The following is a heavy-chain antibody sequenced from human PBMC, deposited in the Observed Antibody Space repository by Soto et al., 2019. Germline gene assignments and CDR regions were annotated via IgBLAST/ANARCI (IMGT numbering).Heavy chain of an antibody. CDR2: ISYDGSNK. D-gene: IGHD4-17*01. Sequence: GGSLRLSCAASGFTFSSYAMHWVRQAPGKGLEWVAVISYDGSNKYYADSVKGRFTISRDNSKNTLYLQMNSLRAEDTAVYYCARDRDYGDTYGMDVWGQGTTVTVS. V-gene: IGHV3-30-3*01. CDR3: ARDRDYGDTYGMDV. J-gene: IGHJ6*02. CDR1: GFTFSSYA.